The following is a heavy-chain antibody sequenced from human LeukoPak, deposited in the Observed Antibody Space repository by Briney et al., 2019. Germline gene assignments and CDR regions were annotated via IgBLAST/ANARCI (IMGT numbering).Heavy chain of an antibody. J-gene: IGHJ4*02. D-gene: IGHD6-19*01. V-gene: IGHV1-69*01. CDR2: IIPIFGTA. CDR1: GGTVSSYA. Sequence: SVKVSCKASGGTVSSYAISWVRQAPGQGLEWMGGIIPIFGTANYAQKFQGRVTITADESTSTAYMELSSLRSEDTAVYYCASRTPIAVAGTVDYWGQGTLVTVSS. CDR3: ASRTPIAVAGTVDY.